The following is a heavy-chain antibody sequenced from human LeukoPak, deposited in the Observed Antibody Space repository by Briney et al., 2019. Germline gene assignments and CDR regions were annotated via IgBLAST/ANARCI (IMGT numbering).Heavy chain of an antibody. CDR3: ARDYELWAVRGFIAFYP. Sequence: TGGSLRLSCAASGFTFSSYSMNWVGQAPGKGLEWVSSISSSSSYIYYADSVKGRFTISRDNAKNSLYLQMNSLRAEDTAVYYCARDYELWAVRGFIAFYPWGQGTLVTVSS. D-gene: IGHD3-10*01. CDR1: GFTFSSYS. V-gene: IGHV3-21*01. CDR2: ISSSSSYI. J-gene: IGHJ5*02.